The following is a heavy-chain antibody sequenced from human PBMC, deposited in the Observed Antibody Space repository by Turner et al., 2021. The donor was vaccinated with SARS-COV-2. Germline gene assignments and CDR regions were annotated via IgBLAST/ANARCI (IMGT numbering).Heavy chain of an antibody. CDR3: ARVGIAAAGPTFYYYYYGMDV. D-gene: IGHD6-13*01. CDR1: GFTFSSYW. V-gene: IGHV3-74*01. Sequence: EVQLVESGGGLVQLGGSLRLSCAASGFTFSSYWMHWVRQAPGKGLVWVSRINSDGSSTSYADSVKGRFTISRDNAKNTLYLQMNSLRAEDTAVYYCARVGIAAAGPTFYYYYYGMDVWGQGTTVTVSS. J-gene: IGHJ6*02. CDR2: INSDGSST.